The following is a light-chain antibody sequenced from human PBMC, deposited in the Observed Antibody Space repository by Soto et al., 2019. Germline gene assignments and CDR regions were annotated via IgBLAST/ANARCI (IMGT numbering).Light chain of an antibody. J-gene: IGKJ4*01. CDR3: QRYDNWPLT. V-gene: IGKV3-15*01. CDR1: QSVTTN. CDR2: GAS. Sequence: EIVMTQSPATVSVSPGGRATLSCRATQSVTTNLAWYQQKPGQAPRLLIYGASTRATGVPARFSGSGSGTEFSLTISSLQSEDFAVYYCQRYDNWPLTFGGGTKVDIK.